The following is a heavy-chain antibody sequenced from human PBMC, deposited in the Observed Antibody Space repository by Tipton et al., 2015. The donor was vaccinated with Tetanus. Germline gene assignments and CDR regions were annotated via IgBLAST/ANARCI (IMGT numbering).Heavy chain of an antibody. CDR3: ARDHGITWGGMGYYYGMDV. CDR2: TYYSGST. D-gene: IGHD3-16*01. J-gene: IGHJ6*02. V-gene: IGHV4-30-4*01. Sequence: TLSLTCVVSGDSIKSYYWSWIRQPPGKGLESIGYTYYSGSTYYNPSLKSRVTISVDTSKNQFSLRLSSVTAADTAVYYCARDHGITWGGMGYYYGMDVWGQGTTVTVSS. CDR1: GDSIKSYY.